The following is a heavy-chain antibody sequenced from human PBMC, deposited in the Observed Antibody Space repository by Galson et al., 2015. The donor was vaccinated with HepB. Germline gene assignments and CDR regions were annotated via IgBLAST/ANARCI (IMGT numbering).Heavy chain of an antibody. D-gene: IGHD7-27*01. V-gene: IGHV3-7*03. Sequence: SLRLSCAASGFTFNSYWMSWVRQAPGKGLEWVANIKVDGSEEYYVDTVKGRLTISRDNAKNSLYLQMNSLRAEDTAVYYCARMGTHHAHDFWGQGTLVTVSS. J-gene: IGHJ4*02. CDR1: GFTFNSYW. CDR3: ARMGTHHAHDF. CDR2: IKVDGSEE.